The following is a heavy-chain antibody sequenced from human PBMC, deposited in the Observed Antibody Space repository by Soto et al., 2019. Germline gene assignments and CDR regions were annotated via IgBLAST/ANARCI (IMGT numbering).Heavy chain of an antibody. CDR2: ISRSSTGI. J-gene: IGHJ6*02. Sequence: EVQLVESGGGLVQPGGSLRLSCAASGFTFSLYSMSWVRQAPGKGLEWVSYISRSSTGIHYADSVKGRFTISSDDATNSMHLQMNSPRDGDTAVYYGARAVTWGLAVWGQGTTVSISS. CDR1: GFTFSLYS. V-gene: IGHV3-48*02. CDR3: ARAVTWGLAV. D-gene: IGHD3-10*01.